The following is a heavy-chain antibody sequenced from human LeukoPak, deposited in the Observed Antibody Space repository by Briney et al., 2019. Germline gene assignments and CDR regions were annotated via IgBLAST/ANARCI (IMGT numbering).Heavy chain of an antibody. V-gene: IGHV4-30-2*01. Sequence: SETLSLTCAVSGGSISSGGYSWSWIRQPPGKGLEWIGYIYHSGSTYYNPSLKSRVTISVDRSKNQFSLKLSSVTAADTAVYYCASSSDSSGYYGVLPPVWGQGTLVTVSS. J-gene: IGHJ4*02. CDR2: IYHSGST. D-gene: IGHD3-22*01. CDR3: ASSSDSSGYYGVLPPV. CDR1: GGSISSGGYS.